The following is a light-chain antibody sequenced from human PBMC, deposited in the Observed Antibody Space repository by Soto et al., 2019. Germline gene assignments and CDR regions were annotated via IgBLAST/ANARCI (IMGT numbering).Light chain of an antibody. CDR2: GVS. CDR1: QSVSSY. J-gene: IGKJ4*01. CDR3: QQYNNWPPLT. V-gene: IGKV3-15*01. Sequence: EIVLTQSPATLSLSPGERATLSCRASQSVSSYLAWYQQKPGQAPRLLIYGVSNRATGIPARFSGSGSETKFTLTISSLQSEDFAVYYCQQYNNWPPLTFGRGTKVDIK.